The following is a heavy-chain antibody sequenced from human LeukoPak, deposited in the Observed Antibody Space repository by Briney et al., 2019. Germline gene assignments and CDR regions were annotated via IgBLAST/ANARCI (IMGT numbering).Heavy chain of an antibody. V-gene: IGHV3-11*01. D-gene: IGHD3-22*01. CDR3: AREERITMIVGVNWFDP. Sequence: PGGSLRLSCAASGFTFSDYYMSWIRQAPGKGLEWVPYISSSGSTIYYADSVKGRFTISRDNAKNSLYLQMNSLRAEDTAVYYCAREERITMIVGVNWFDPWGQGTLVTVSS. J-gene: IGHJ5*02. CDR1: GFTFSDYY. CDR2: ISSSGSTI.